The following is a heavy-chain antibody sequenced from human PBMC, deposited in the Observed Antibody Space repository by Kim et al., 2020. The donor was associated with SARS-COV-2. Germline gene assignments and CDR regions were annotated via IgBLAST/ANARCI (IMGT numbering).Heavy chain of an antibody. J-gene: IGHJ4*02. CDR1: GFNFGIVG. V-gene: IGHV3-33*03. D-gene: IGHD1-26*01. Sequence: GGSLRLSCVASGFNFGIVGMHWLRQAPGKGLEWVAIIRYDGSNIYYADSVKGRFTISRDNSKSTVWLQMNSLRAEDTALYYCAKDGVGATAFYGYHDYWGQGTLVTVSS. CDR3: AKDGVGATAFYGYHDY. CDR2: IRYDGSNI.